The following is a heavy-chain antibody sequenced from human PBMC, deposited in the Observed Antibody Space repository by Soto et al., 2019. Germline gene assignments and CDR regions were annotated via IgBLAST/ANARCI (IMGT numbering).Heavy chain of an antibody. Sequence: SDTLSLTCAVSGCSISSGGYSCSWILQPPGKGLEWIGYIYHSGSTYYNPSLKSRVTISVDRSKNQFSLKLSSVTAADTAVYYCESVTARWSQGNL. CDR3: ESVTAR. CDR1: GCSISSGGYS. J-gene: IGHJ4*02. D-gene: IGHD6-6*01. V-gene: IGHV4-30-2*01. CDR2: IYHSGST.